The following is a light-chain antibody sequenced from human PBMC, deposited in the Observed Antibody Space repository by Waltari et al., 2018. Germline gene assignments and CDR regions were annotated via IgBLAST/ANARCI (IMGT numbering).Light chain of an antibody. V-gene: IGKV3-20*01. CDR1: RSISSTF. CDR2: AAS. J-gene: IGKJ2*01. Sequence: EIVLTQSPGTLSLSPGERATLSCRARRSISSTFLAWYQHKPGQAPRLLIYAASTRATGIPDRFSGSGSGTDFTLTVSRLEPEDFAVYYCNQYSNSPFTFGQGTKLEI. CDR3: NQYSNSPFT.